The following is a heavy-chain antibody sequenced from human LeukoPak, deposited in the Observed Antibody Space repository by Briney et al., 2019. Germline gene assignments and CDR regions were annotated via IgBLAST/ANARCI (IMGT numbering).Heavy chain of an antibody. CDR1: GGSISSGDYY. CDR2: IYYSGST. Sequence: SETLSLTCTVSGGSISSGDYYWSWIRQPPGKGLEWIGYIYYSGSTYYNPSLKSRVTISVDTSKNQFSLKLSSVTAADTAVYYCAREGVGLRYFDWLPRTRYYYYGMDVWGQGTTVTVSS. J-gene: IGHJ6*02. D-gene: IGHD3-9*01. V-gene: IGHV4-30-4*01. CDR3: AREGVGLRYFDWLPRTRYYYYGMDV.